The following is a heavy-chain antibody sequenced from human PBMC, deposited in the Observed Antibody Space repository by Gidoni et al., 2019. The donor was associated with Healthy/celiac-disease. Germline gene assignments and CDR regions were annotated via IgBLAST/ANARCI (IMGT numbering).Heavy chain of an antibody. V-gene: IGHV3-33*01. J-gene: IGHJ4*02. D-gene: IGHD1-1*01. CDR1: GFTFSSYG. Sequence: QVQLVESGGGVVQPGRSLRLSCAASGFTFSSYGMHWVRQDPGKGLEWVAVIWYDGSNKYYADSVKGRFTSYRDNSKNTLYLQMNSLRAEDTAVYYCARDQEKGLQPFDYWGQGTLVTVSS. CDR3: ARDQEKGLQPFDY. CDR2: IWYDGSNK.